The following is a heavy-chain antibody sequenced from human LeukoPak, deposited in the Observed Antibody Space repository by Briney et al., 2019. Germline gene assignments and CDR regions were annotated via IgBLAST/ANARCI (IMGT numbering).Heavy chain of an antibody. D-gene: IGHD5/OR15-5a*01. CDR2: INSVGSGI. Sequence: GGYLRLSCAVPGFTFSSYWMHRVRPVSGKGLVWVSRINSVGSGITYADSVKGRFSISRDNAKNTLYLQMSSLRDEDTGVYYCVRGTVSTGTYYMDVWGKGTTVTLSS. J-gene: IGHJ6*03. V-gene: IGHV3-74*01. CDR3: VRGTVSTGTYYMDV. CDR1: GFTFSSYW.